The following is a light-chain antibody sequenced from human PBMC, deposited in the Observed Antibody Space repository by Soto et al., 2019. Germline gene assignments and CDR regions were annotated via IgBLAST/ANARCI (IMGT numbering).Light chain of an antibody. CDR1: QSVSSN. J-gene: IGKJ5*01. V-gene: IGKV3-15*01. Sequence: EIVMTQSPATLSVSPGERATLSCRASQSVSSNLAWYQQKPGQAPRLLIYGASTRATGIPARFSGSGSGREFTLTISSLQSEDFAVYYCQQYKNWPPITFGQGTRLEMK. CDR2: GAS. CDR3: QQYKNWPPIT.